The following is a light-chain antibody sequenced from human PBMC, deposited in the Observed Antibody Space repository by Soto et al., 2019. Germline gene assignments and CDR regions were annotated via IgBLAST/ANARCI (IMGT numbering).Light chain of an antibody. J-gene: IGLJ3*02. Sequence: QSVLTQPPSLSAAPGQTVAMSCSGSSSNIGNNGVSWYQQLPGTTPKLIIYDSDNRPSGVPDRFSGSKSGTSATLGITGLQTGDEADYYCGTWDSSLSSVVFGGGTKVTVL. CDR1: SSNIGNNG. V-gene: IGLV1-51*01. CDR3: GTWDSSLSSVV. CDR2: DSD.